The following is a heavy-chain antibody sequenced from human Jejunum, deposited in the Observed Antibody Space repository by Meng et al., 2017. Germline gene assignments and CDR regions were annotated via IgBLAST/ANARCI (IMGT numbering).Heavy chain of an antibody. D-gene: IGHD3-16*02. CDR3: ARRYDYVWGNYRYHFDY. J-gene: IGHJ4*02. CDR1: GFTFSSYE. CDR2: ISSRDSTM. Sequence: GESLKISCAASGFTFSSYEMNWVRQAPGKGLEWISYISSRDSTMNYADSVKGRFTISRDNAKNLLYLQMNSLRAEDTAIYYCARRYDYVWGNYRYHFDYWGQGTLVTVSS. V-gene: IGHV3-48*03.